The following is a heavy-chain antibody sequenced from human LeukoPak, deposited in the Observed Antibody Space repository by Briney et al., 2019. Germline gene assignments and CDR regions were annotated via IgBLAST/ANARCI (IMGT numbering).Heavy chain of an antibody. D-gene: IGHD3-10*01. CDR3: AKGSHGSGSYYDY. CDR1: GFTFSSYG. V-gene: IGHV3-23*01. Sequence: GGSLRLSCAASGFTFSSYGMSWVRQAPGKGLEWVSAISGSGGSTYYADSVKGRFTISRDNPKNTLYLQMNSLRAEDTAVYYCAKGSHGSGSYYDYWGQGTLVTVSS. CDR2: ISGSGGST. J-gene: IGHJ4*02.